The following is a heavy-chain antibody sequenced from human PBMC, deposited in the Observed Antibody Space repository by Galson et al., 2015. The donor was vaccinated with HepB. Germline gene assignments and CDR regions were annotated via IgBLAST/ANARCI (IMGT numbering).Heavy chain of an antibody. Sequence: SVKVSCKVSGYTLTELSMHWVRQAPGKGLEWMGGFDPEDGETIYAQKFQGRVTMTEDTSTDTAYMELSSLRSEDTAVYYCATAGYYDSNRYYYYYYMDVWGKVTTVTVSS. D-gene: IGHD3-22*01. V-gene: IGHV1-24*01. CDR3: ATAGYYDSNRYYYYYYMDV. CDR1: GYTLTELS. CDR2: FDPEDGET. J-gene: IGHJ6*03.